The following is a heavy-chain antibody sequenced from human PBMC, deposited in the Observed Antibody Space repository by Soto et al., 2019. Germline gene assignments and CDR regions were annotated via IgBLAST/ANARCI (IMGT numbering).Heavy chain of an antibody. CDR2: IDPSDSYT. J-gene: IGHJ4*02. V-gene: IGHV5-10-1*01. Sequence: GESLKISCNGSGYSFTSYWISWVRQMPGKGLEWMGRIDPSDSYTNYSPSFQGHVTISADKSISTAYLQWSSLKASDTAMYYCARHSYIAARLLDYWGQGTLVTVSS. CDR3: ARHSYIAARLLDY. CDR1: GYSFTSYW. D-gene: IGHD6-6*01.